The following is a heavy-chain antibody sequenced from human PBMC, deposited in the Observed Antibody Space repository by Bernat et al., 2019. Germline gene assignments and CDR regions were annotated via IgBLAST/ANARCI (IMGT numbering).Heavy chain of an antibody. CDR2: ISNDGNGK. J-gene: IGHJ5*02. CDR3: AREKGSSGFCGWFDP. V-gene: IGHV3-30*01. D-gene: IGHD6-19*01. Sequence: QVQVVESGGGVVQPGSSLRLSCAASGFTFDNAHTHWVRQAPGKGLEWVAGISNDGNGKYYADSVKGRFTISRENSKSTPYLQINSLRVEDTAVYYWAREKGSSGFCGWFDPWGQGTLVTVSS. CDR1: GFTFDNAH.